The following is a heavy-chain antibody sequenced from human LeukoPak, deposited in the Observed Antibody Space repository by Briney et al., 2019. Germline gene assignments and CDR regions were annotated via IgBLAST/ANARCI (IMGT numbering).Heavy chain of an antibody. D-gene: IGHD6-19*01. Sequence: DPGGPLRLSCAASGFTFSSYSVNWVRQAPGKGREGVSSISSSSSYIYYADSVKGRFTISRDNAKNSLYLQMNSLRAEDTAVYYCATLAVAGRDAFDIWGQGTMVTVSS. V-gene: IGHV3-21*01. CDR3: ATLAVAGRDAFDI. J-gene: IGHJ3*02. CDR1: GFTFSSYS. CDR2: ISSSSSYI.